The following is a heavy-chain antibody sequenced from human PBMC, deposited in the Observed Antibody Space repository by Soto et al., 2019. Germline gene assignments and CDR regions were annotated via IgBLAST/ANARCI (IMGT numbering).Heavy chain of an antibody. V-gene: IGHV4-59*01. CDR3: ARGLAFDI. CDR1: GGSISSYY. CDR2: IYYSGST. Sequence: QVQLQESGPGLVKPSETLSLTCTVSGGSISSYYWSWIRQPPGKGLEWIGYIYYSGSTNYNPSLKSRVTISVDTSKNQFSLKLSSVNAADTAVYYCARGLAFDIWGQGTMVTVSS. J-gene: IGHJ3*02.